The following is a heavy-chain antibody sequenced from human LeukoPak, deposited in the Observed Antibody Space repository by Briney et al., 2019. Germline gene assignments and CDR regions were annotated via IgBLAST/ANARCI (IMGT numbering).Heavy chain of an antibody. V-gene: IGHV1-24*01. CDR3: ATAFRYYYGSGTSEFDP. D-gene: IGHD3-10*01. CDR2: FDPEDGET. CDR1: GYTLTELS. J-gene: IGHJ5*02. Sequence: GASVKVSCKVSGYTLTELSMHWVRQAPGKGLEWMGGFDPEDGETIYAQKFQGRVTMTEDTSTDTAYMELSSLRSEDTAVYYCATAFRYYYGSGTSEFDPWGQGTLVTVSS.